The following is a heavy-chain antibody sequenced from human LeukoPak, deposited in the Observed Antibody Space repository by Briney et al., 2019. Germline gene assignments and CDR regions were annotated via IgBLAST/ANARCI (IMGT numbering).Heavy chain of an antibody. CDR2: ISGNGGST. J-gene: IGHJ5*01. CDR3: AKYVEAYVDTAMVIDS. D-gene: IGHD5-18*01. V-gene: IGHV3-23*01. CDR1: GFIFSSYA. Sequence: PGGSLRLSCAASGFIFSSYAMNWVRQAPGKGLEWVSGISGNGGSTSYADSLKGRYTVSRDNSQNTVYLQMNSLRAEDTAVYYCAKYVEAYVDTAMVIDSWGQGTLVTVSS.